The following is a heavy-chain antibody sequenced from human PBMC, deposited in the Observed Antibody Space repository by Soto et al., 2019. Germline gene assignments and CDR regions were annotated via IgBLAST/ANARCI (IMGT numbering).Heavy chain of an antibody. D-gene: IGHD6-13*01. V-gene: IGHV4-34*01. CDR2: INHSGST. Sequence: QVQLQQWGAGLLKPSETLSLTCAVYGGSFSGYYWSWIRQPPGKGLEWIGEINHSGSTNYNPSLKSRVSISVDTSKNQFSLKLSSVTAADTAVYYCARGSSSWYGPFYYYYYYMDVWGKGTTVTVSS. CDR1: GGSFSGYY. CDR3: ARGSSSWYGPFYYYYYYMDV. J-gene: IGHJ6*03.